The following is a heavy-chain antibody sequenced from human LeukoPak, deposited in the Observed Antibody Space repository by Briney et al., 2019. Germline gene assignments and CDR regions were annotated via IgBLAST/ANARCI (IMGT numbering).Heavy chain of an antibody. CDR3: ARGPREEGDFDY. J-gene: IGHJ4*02. CDR2: IYYSGST. CDR1: GGSISSHY. V-gene: IGHV4-59*11. Sequence: SETLSLTCTVSGGSISSHYWSWLRQPPGKGLEWIGYIYYSGSTNYNPSLKSRVTISVDTSKNQFSLKLSSVTAADTAVYYCARGPREEGDFDYWGQGTLVTVSS.